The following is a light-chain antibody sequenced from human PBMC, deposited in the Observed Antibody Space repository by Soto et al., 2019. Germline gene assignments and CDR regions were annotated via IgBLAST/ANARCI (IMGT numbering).Light chain of an antibody. CDR3: SSYAGSKNFVV. Sequence: QSVLTQPPSSSGSPGQSVTISCTGTSSDVGGYNYVSWYQQHSGKAPNLMIYEVSKRPSGVPDRFSGSKSGNTASLTVSGLQAEDEADYYCSSYAGSKNFVVFGRVTKVTVL. V-gene: IGLV2-8*01. J-gene: IGLJ2*01. CDR2: EVS. CDR1: SSDVGGYNY.